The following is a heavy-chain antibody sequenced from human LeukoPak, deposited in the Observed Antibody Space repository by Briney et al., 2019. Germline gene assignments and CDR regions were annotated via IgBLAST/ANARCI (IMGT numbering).Heavy chain of an antibody. CDR3: ARRYCSGGICSYASHALDY. V-gene: IGHV1-2*02. J-gene: IGHJ4*02. D-gene: IGHD2-15*01. Sequence: ASVKVSCKASGYTFTGYYMHWVRQAPGQGLEWMGWINPNSGGTNYAQKFQGRVTMTRDTSISTAYMELSRLRSDDTAVYYCARRYCSGGICSYASHALDYWGQGTLVTVSS. CDR1: GYTFTGYY. CDR2: INPNSGGT.